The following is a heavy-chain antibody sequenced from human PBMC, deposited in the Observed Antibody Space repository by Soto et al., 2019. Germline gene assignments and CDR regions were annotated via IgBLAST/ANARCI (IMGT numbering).Heavy chain of an antibody. CDR1: GGTFSSYA. J-gene: IGHJ6*02. CDR3: ATDWAYYDFWSGYPALRYYYGMDV. V-gene: IGHV1-69*13. CDR2: IIPIFGTA. Sequence: SVKVSCKASGGTFSSYAISWVRQAPGQGLEWMGGIIPIFGTANYAQKFQGRVTITADESTSTAYMELSSLRSEDTAVYYCATDWAYYDFWSGYPALRYYYGMDVWGQGTTVTVSS. D-gene: IGHD3-3*01.